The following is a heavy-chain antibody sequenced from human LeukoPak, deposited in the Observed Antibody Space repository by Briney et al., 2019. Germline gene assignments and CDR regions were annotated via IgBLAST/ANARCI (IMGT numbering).Heavy chain of an antibody. CDR3: ARVAICGGDCYFVTDWFDS. D-gene: IGHD2-21*02. CDR1: GGTFSSYG. Sequence: SVKVSCKASGGTFSSYGFSWVRQAPGQGLEWVGGIIPIFGTANYAQKFQGRVTITADESTSTAYMELSSLRSEDTAVYYCARVAICGGDCYFVTDWFDSWGQGTLVTVSS. J-gene: IGHJ5*01. V-gene: IGHV1-69*13. CDR2: IIPIFGTA.